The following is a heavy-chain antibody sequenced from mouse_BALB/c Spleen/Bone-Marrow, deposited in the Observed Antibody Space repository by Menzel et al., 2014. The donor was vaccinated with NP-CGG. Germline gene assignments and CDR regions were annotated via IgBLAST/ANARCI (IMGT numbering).Heavy chain of an antibody. CDR2: IGSGGTYI. CDR3: ARHLLLRSSNTMDY. J-gene: IGHJ4*01. CDR1: GFTFSHYG. Sequence: EVNVVESGGDLMKPGGSLKLSCAASGFTFSHYGMSWVRQTPDKRLEWVATIGSGGTYIYYSDSVKGRFTISRDNAKNILYLQMSSLKSEDTAMYYCARHLLLRSSNTMDYWGQGTSVTVSS. D-gene: IGHD1-1*01. V-gene: IGHV5-6*01.